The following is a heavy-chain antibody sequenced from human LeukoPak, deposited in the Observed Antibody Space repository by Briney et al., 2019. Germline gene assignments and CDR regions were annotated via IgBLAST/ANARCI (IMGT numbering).Heavy chain of an antibody. J-gene: IGHJ6*03. D-gene: IGHD1-26*01. V-gene: IGHV1-2*02. Sequence: ASVKVSCKASGYTFTSYGISWVRQAPGQGLEWMGWINPNNGDTNYAQNFQGRVTMTRDTSISTAYMELSRLTSDDTAVYYCATLTLIVGATYRSLIHYYMDVWGKGTTVTVSS. CDR3: ATLTLIVGATYRSLIHYYMDV. CDR1: GYTFTSYG. CDR2: INPNNGDT.